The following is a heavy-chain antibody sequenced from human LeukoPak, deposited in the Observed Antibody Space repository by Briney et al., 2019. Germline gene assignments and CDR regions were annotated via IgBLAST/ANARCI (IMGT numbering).Heavy chain of an antibody. V-gene: IGHV3-7*03. D-gene: IGHD5-24*01. Sequence: GGSLRLSCAASGFPFTSHWLSWFRQSPGRGLEWVAHINSDGSGKNYVDSVKGRFTISRDNARNSQFLQMNSLRAEDTAVYYCARARREMATIGGFDYWGQGTLVTVSS. J-gene: IGHJ4*02. CDR3: ARARREMATIGGFDY. CDR1: GFPFTSHW. CDR2: INSDGSGK.